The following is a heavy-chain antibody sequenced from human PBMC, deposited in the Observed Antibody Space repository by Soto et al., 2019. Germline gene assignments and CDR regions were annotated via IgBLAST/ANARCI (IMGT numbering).Heavy chain of an antibody. CDR1: GGSINNYY. CDR2: IHYSGTT. CDR3: AGDTYGMDV. V-gene: IGHV4-59*01. Sequence: QVHFQESGPGLVKPSETLSLTCTVSGGSINNYYCNWVRQPPGKGLEWIGSIHYSGTTHYNPSLESRVTISAERAKNQFSLKLNSVTAADTAVYYCAGDTYGMDVWGQGTTVTVSS. J-gene: IGHJ6*02.